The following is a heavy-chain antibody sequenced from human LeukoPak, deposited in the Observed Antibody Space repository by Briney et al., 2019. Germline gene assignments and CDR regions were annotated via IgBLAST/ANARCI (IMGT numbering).Heavy chain of an antibody. V-gene: IGHV3-23*01. CDR2: IRPSGDNT. J-gene: IGHJ5*02. D-gene: IGHD6-19*01. CDR1: GFIFDDHG. Sequence: GGSLRLSCAASGFIFDDHGMSWVRQAPGRGLEWVSSIRPSGDNTYYGDSVKGRFTISRDNSKNTVYLQMNNMRVDDTAVYYCARVAGWHWFDPWGQGTLVTVSS. CDR3: ARVAGWHWFDP.